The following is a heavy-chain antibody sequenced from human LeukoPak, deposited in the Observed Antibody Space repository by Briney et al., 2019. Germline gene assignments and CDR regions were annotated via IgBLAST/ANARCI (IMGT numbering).Heavy chain of an antibody. CDR3: ASHTYYYSSGSFAY. CDR1: GYTFTGYY. CDR2: INPNSGGT. Sequence: GASVKVSCKASGYTFTGYYMHWVRQAPGQGLEWMGWINPNSGGTNYAQKFQGRVTMTRDTSISTAYMELSRLRSDDTAVYYCASHTYYYSSGSFAYWGQGTLVTVSS. D-gene: IGHD3-10*01. V-gene: IGHV1-2*02. J-gene: IGHJ4*02.